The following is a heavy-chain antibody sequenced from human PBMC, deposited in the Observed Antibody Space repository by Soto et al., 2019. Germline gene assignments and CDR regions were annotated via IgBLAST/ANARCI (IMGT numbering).Heavy chain of an antibody. V-gene: IGHV4-38-2*02. D-gene: IGHD1-26*01. Sequence: ASETLSLTCTVSGGSISSGYYWGWIRQPPGKGLEWIGSIYHSGSTYYNPSLKSRVTISVDTSKNQFSLKLSSVTAADTAVYYCARDDSEGAFDYWGQGTLVTVSS. J-gene: IGHJ4*02. CDR2: IYHSGST. CDR3: ARDDSEGAFDY. CDR1: GGSISSGYY.